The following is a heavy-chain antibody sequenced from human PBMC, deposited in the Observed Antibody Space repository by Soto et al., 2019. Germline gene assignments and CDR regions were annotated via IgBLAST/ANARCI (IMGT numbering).Heavy chain of an antibody. CDR1: GYPLSTYG. CDR2: ISDYNDNT. D-gene: IGHD2-21*01. Sequence: GGPGKVSFKASGYPLSTYGFSWVRQAPGQGLEWMGRISDYNDNTKYAQNLQGRVTMTTDTSTSTAYMELRSLTSDDTAVYYCGREYCDVNRCYGPDYWGQGTLFTVSS. V-gene: IGHV1-18*01. J-gene: IGHJ4*02. CDR3: GREYCDVNRCYGPDY.